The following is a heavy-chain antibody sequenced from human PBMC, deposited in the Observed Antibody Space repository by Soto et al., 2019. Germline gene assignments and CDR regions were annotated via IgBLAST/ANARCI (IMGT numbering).Heavy chain of an antibody. CDR3: ARGTVTTYYYYGMDV. J-gene: IGHJ6*02. Sequence: GGSLRLSCAASGFTFSSYAMHWVRQAPGKGLEWVAVISYDGSNKYYADSVKGRFTISRDNSKNTLYLQMNSLRAEDTAVYYCARGTVTTYYYYGMDVWGQGTTVTVSS. CDR1: GFTFSSYA. D-gene: IGHD4-17*01. V-gene: IGHV3-30-3*01. CDR2: ISYDGSNK.